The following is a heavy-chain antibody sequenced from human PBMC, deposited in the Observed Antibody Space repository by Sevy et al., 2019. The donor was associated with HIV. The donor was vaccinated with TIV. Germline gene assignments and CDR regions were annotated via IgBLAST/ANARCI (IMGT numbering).Heavy chain of an antibody. J-gene: IGHJ5*02. CDR2: INPNSGGT. CDR3: GRDWPSYDFWSGSFDNWFDP. D-gene: IGHD3-3*01. Sequence: ASVKVSCRASGYTFTGYHIHWVRQAPGQGLEWMGWINPNSGGTYFAQKFQGRVTMTRDTSISTAYMELNSLISDDTAVYYCGRDWPSYDFWSGSFDNWFDPWGQGTLVTVSS. CDR1: GYTFTGYH. V-gene: IGHV1-2*02.